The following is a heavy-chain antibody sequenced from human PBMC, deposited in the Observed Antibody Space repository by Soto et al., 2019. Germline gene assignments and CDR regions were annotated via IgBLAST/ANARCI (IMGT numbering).Heavy chain of an antibody. CDR3: ARGGIFGVVILSYYMDV. V-gene: IGHV3-7*01. J-gene: IGHJ6*03. CDR2: IKQDGSEK. Sequence: GGSLRLSCAASGFTFSSYWMSWVRQAPGKGLEWVANIKQDGSEKYYVDSVKGRFTISRDNAKNPLYLQMNSLIAEDTAVYYCARGGIFGVVILSYYMDVWGKGTTVTVSS. D-gene: IGHD3-3*01. CDR1: GFTFSSYW.